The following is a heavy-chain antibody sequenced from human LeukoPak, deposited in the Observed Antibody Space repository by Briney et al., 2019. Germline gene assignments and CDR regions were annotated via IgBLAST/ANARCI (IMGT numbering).Heavy chain of an antibody. CDR2: FNPEDGET. CDR3: ATRSSNAYGLTYYGMDV. Sequence: GASVTVSCKVSGYTLTELSMNWVRQAPGKGLEWMGGFNPEDGETIYAQKFQGRVTMTEDTSTDTAYMELSSLRSEDTAVYYCATRSSNAYGLTYYGMDVWGKGTTVTVSS. V-gene: IGHV1-24*01. CDR1: GYTLTELS. D-gene: IGHD3-10*01. J-gene: IGHJ6*04.